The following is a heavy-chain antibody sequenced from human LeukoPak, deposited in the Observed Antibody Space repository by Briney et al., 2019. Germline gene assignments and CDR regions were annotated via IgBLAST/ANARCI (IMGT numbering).Heavy chain of an antibody. J-gene: IGHJ6*03. CDR1: GYSFTSYW. CDR2: IYPGDSDT. Sequence: GESLKISCKGSGYSFTSYWIGWVRQMPGKGLEWMGIIYPGDSDTRYSPSFQGQVTISADKSISTAYLQWSSLKASDTAMYYCARLSNYDFWSGYYSGYYYMDVWGKGTTVTVS. CDR3: ARLSNYDFWSGYYSGYYYMDV. V-gene: IGHV5-51*01. D-gene: IGHD3-3*01.